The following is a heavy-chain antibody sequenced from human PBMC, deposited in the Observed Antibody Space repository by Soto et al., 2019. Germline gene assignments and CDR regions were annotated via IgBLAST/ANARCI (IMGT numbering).Heavy chain of an antibody. Sequence: ASVKVSCKASGYTFPSYGISWVRQAPGQGLEWMGWISAYNGNTNYAQKLQGRVTMTTDTSTSTAYMELRSLRTDDTAVYYCAGGETLERRSGGGDPYYYYMDDWGKGTTVTVSS. CDR3: AGGETLERRSGGGDPYYYYMDD. CDR2: ISAYNGNT. J-gene: IGHJ6*03. V-gene: IGHV1-18*01. CDR1: GYTFPSYG. D-gene: IGHD1-1*01.